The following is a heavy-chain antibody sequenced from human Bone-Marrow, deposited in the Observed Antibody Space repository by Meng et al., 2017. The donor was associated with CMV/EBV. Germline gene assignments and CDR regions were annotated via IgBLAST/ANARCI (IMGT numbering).Heavy chain of an antibody. Sequence: SEPLSLTCTVSGGSVSSGSYYWSWIRQPPGKGLEWIGYIYYSGGTNYNPSLKSRVTISVDTSKNQFSLKLSSVTAADTAVYYCARSGGFWSGYYYYGMDVWGQGTTVTVSS. CDR2: IYYSGGT. D-gene: IGHD3-3*01. CDR1: GGSVSSGSYY. V-gene: IGHV4-61*01. J-gene: IGHJ6*02. CDR3: ARSGGFWSGYYYYGMDV.